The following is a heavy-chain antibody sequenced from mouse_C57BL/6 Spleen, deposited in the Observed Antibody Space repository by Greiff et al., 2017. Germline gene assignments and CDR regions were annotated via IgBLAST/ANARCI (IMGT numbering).Heavy chain of an antibody. CDR1: GYTFTDYN. D-gene: IGHD1-1*01. CDR2: LNPNNGGT. J-gene: IGHJ1*03. V-gene: IGHV1-22*01. CDR3: ARDTTVDWYFDV. Sequence: VQLQQSGPELVKPGASVKMSCKASGYTFTDYNMHWVKQSHGKSLEWIGYLNPNNGGTSYNQKFKGKATLTVNKSSSTAYMELRSLTSEDSAVYYCARDTTVDWYFDVWGTGTTVTVSS.